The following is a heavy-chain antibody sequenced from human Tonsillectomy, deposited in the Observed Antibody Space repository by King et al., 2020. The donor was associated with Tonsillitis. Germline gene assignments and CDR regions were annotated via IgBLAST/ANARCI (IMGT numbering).Heavy chain of an antibody. D-gene: IGHD3-3*01. J-gene: IGHJ4*02. CDR1: GYTFTSYD. V-gene: IGHV1-8*01. CDR3: ARGTQYYDFWSGYSTTRCYFDY. CDR2: MNPNSGDT. Sequence: VQLVESGAEVKKPGASVKVSCKASGYTFTSYDINWVRQATGQGLEWMGGMNPNSGDTGYAQKFQGRVTMTRNTSKSTAYIELSSLRSEDTAVYYWARGTQYYDFWSGYSTTRCYFDYWGQGTLVTVSS.